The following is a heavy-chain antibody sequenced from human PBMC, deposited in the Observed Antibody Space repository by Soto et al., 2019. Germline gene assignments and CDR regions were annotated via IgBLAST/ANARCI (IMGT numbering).Heavy chain of an antibody. J-gene: IGHJ4*02. CDR3: VRDYYHVSGSSFDIPLDY. D-gene: IGHD3-10*01. V-gene: IGHV3-23*01. CDR2: VIQSGSAT. CDR1: GSTFNNYA. Sequence: PGGSLRLSCAASGSTFNNYAMTWVRQAPGKGLEWVSTVIQSGSATFYADSVRGRFTISRDNSKNTLYLQLNSLRAEDTAVYHCVRDYYHVSGSSFDIPLDYWGQGTLVTAPQ.